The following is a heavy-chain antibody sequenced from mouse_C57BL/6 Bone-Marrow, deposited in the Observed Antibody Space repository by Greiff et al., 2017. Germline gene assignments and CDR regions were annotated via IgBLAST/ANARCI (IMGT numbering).Heavy chain of an antibody. CDR1: GFSLTSYG. J-gene: IGHJ3*01. CDR2: IWSGGST. V-gene: IGHV2-2*01. CDR3: ARIYYYGSSPWFAY. Sequence: QVQLQQSGPGLVQPSQSLSITCTVSGFSLTSYGVHWVRQSPGKGLEWLGVIWSGGSTDYNAAFISRLSISKDNSKSQVFFKMNSLQADDTAIYYCARIYYYGSSPWFAYWGQGTLVTVSA. D-gene: IGHD1-1*01.